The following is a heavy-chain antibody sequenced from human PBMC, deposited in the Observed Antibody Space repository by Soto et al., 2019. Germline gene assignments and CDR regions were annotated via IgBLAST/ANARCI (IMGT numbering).Heavy chain of an antibody. V-gene: IGHV4-59*01. D-gene: IGHD5-12*01. CDR2: IYYSGST. Sequence: SETLSLTCTVSGGSISIYYWSWIRQPPGKGLEWIGYIYYSGSTNYNPSLKSRVTISVDTSKNQFSLKLSSVTAADTAVYYCARDSGYDYVGWDVWGKGTTVTVSS. CDR3: ARDSGYDYVGWDV. J-gene: IGHJ6*04. CDR1: GGSISIYY.